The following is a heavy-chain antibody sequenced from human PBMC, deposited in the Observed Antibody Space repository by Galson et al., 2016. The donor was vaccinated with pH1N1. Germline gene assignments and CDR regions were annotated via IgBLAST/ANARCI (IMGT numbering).Heavy chain of an antibody. CDR2: IRYDGGEI. V-gene: IGHV3-7*04. CDR3: ARDGYRAAADY. Sequence: SLRLSCAASGLRFSTSWVSWVRQAPGRALEWVANIRYDGGEIYYGDAVKGRFTVSRDNAKSSLYLQMNSLRVEDTAVYYCARDGYRAAADYWGQGTLVIVSS. CDR1: GLRFSTSW. J-gene: IGHJ4*02. D-gene: IGHD2-2*01.